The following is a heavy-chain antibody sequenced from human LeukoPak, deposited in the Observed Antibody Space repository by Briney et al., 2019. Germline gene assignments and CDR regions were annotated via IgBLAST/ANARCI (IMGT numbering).Heavy chain of an antibody. Sequence: PGGSLRLTCVASGFIFSNYAMSWVRQAPGKGLEWVSTLSASGGNTYYADSVKGRFTISRDTSKNTGYLQMNSLRAEDTAVYFCAKRGGSIWYQFDSWGQGTLVTVSS. CDR2: LSASGGNT. CDR1: GFIFSNYA. J-gene: IGHJ4*02. D-gene: IGHD6-13*01. V-gene: IGHV3-23*01. CDR3: AKRGGSIWYQFDS.